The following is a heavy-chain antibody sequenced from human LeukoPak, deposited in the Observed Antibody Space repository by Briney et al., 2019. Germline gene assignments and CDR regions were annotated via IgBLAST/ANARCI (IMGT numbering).Heavy chain of an antibody. D-gene: IGHD4-23*01. Sequence: PGGSLRLSCAAPGFNVSSNYMSWVRQAPGKGLERVSVIYRGGSTYYAGSVKGRFIISRDNSKNTLYLQMNSLRTEDTGAYYCARVGNSNRYGMDVWGQGTTVTVSS. CDR1: GFNVSSNY. V-gene: IGHV3-66*01. CDR2: IYRGGST. CDR3: ARVGNSNRYGMDV. J-gene: IGHJ6*02.